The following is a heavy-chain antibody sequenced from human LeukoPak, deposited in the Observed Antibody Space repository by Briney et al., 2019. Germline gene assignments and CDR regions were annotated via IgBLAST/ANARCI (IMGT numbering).Heavy chain of an antibody. CDR1: GGTFSGYA. J-gene: IGHJ4*02. V-gene: IGHV1-69*06. Sequence: GASVKVSCKASGGTFSGYAISWVRQAPGQGLEWMGGIIPIFGTANYAQKFQGRVTITADKSTSTAYMELSSLRSEDTAVYYCASSNGYSSGWYLPITDYWDQGTLVTVSS. CDR2: IIPIFGTA. CDR3: ASSNGYSSGWYLPITDY. D-gene: IGHD6-19*01.